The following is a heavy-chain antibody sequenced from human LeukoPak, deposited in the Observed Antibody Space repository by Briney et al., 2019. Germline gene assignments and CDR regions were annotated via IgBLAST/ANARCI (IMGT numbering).Heavy chain of an antibody. Sequence: PSETLSLTCTVSGGSISSYYWSWIRQPPGKGLGWIGYIYYSGSTNYNPSLKSRVTISVDTSKNQFSLKLSSVTAADTAVYYCARARDAYGGNPRAGDYFDYWGQGTLVTVSS. CDR1: GGSISSYY. CDR2: IYYSGST. J-gene: IGHJ4*02. CDR3: ARARDAYGGNPRAGDYFDY. V-gene: IGHV4-59*01. D-gene: IGHD4-23*01.